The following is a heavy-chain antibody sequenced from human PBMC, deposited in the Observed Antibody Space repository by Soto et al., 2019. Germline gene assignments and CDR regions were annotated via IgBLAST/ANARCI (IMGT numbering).Heavy chain of an antibody. Sequence: SLRLSCAASGFTFSSYGMHWVRQAPGKGLEWVAVISYDGSNKYYADSVKGRFTISRDNSKNTLYLQMNSLRAEDTAVYYCANGRTPPAEKYSSSWPYYFDYWGQGTLVTVSS. CDR1: GFTFSSYG. J-gene: IGHJ4*02. CDR2: ISYDGSNK. V-gene: IGHV3-30*18. CDR3: ANGRTPPAEKYSSSWPYYFDY. D-gene: IGHD6-13*01.